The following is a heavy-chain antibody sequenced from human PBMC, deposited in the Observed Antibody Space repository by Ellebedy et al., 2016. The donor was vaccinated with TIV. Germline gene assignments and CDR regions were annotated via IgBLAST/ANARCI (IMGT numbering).Heavy chain of an antibody. CDR1: GGSISSGGYY. J-gene: IGHJ4*02. Sequence: LRLXCTVSGGSISSGGYYWSWIRQHPGKGLEWIGYIYYSGSTYYNPSLKSRVTISVDTSKNQFSLKLSSVTAADTAVYYCARSGRVTKYYFDYWGQGTLVTVSS. CDR3: ARSGRVTKYYFDY. D-gene: IGHD4-17*01. V-gene: IGHV4-31*03. CDR2: IYYSGST.